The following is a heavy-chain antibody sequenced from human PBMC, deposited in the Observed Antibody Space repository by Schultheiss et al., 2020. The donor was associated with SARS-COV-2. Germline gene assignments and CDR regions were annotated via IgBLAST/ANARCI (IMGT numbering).Heavy chain of an antibody. CDR2: INPNSGGT. CDR1: GYTFTGYY. D-gene: IGHD2-2*01. V-gene: IGHV1-2*02. Sequence: ASVKVSCKASGYTFTGYYMHWVRQAPGQGLEWMGWINPNSGGTNYAQKFQGRVTMTRDTSISTAYMELSRLRSDDTAVYYCARVLGCSSTSCYAGPTFYWYFDLWGRGTLVTVSS. CDR3: ARVLGCSSTSCYAGPTFYWYFDL. J-gene: IGHJ2*01.